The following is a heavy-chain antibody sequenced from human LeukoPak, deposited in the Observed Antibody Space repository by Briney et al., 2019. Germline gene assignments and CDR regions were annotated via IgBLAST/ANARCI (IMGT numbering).Heavy chain of an antibody. D-gene: IGHD1-26*01. CDR2: ISYDGSNK. J-gene: IGHJ6*03. CDR1: GFTFSSYA. Sequence: GRSLRLSCAASGFTFSSYAMHWVRQAPGKGLEWVAVISYDGSNKYYADSVKGRFTISRDNSKNTLYLQMNSLRAEDTAVYYCAKDSGSPRDYYYYMDVWGKGTTVTVSS. V-gene: IGHV3-30-3*01. CDR3: AKDSGSPRDYYYYMDV.